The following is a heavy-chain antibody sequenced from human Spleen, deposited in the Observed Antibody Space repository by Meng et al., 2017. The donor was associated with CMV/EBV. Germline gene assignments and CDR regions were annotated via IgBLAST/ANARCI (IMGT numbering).Heavy chain of an antibody. V-gene: IGHV3-43*01. CDR3: AKVHGYIYGYPDWYLDY. D-gene: IGHD5-18*01. Sequence: GESLKISCAASGFTFDDYTMHWVRQAPGKGLECVSLINWDGGITYYADSVRGRITISRDNSKNTLYLQMNSLRAEDTAIYYCAKVHGYIYGYPDWYLDYWGQGTLVTVSS. J-gene: IGHJ4*02. CDR2: INWDGGIT. CDR1: GFTFDDYT.